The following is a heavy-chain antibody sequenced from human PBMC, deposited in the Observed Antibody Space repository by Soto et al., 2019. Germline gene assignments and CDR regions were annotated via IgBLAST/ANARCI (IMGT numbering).Heavy chain of an antibody. D-gene: IGHD3-16*01. CDR1: GGPFPNCGYY. V-gene: IGHV4-31*03. CDR3: ARGDSQVSSVFDY. CDR2: THYSGDT. J-gene: IGHJ4*02. Sequence: SETLSLTYTVSGGPFPNCGYYWSWIRQEPGKGLEWIGYTHYSGDTSYNPSLRSRVTISTDTSKNQFSLRLRSVTSADTAVYYCARGDSQVSSVFDYWGQGMLVTVSS.